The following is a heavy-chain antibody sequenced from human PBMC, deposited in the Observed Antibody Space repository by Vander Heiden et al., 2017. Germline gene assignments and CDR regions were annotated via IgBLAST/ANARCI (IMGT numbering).Heavy chain of an antibody. Sequence: QVQLVQSGAEVQKPGSSVKVSCKASGGTFSSYAISWVRQAPGQGLEWMGGIIPIFGTANYAQKFQGRVTITADESTSTAYMELSSLRSEDTAVYYCARLIVVVPAAILGAFDIWGQGTMVTVSS. CDR3: ARLIVVVPAAILGAFDI. V-gene: IGHV1-69*01. J-gene: IGHJ3*02. CDR2: IIPIFGTA. D-gene: IGHD2-2*02. CDR1: GGTFSSYA.